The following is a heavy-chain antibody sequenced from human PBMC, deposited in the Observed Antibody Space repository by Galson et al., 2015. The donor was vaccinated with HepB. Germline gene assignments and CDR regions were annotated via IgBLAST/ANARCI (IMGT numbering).Heavy chain of an antibody. V-gene: IGHV3-48*03. CDR2: ISSSGSTI. CDR1: GFTFSSYE. CDR3: ASVSSSGWYGYNYYYGMDV. J-gene: IGHJ6*02. Sequence: SLRLSCAASGFTFSSYEMNWVRQAPGKGLEWVSYISSSGSTIYYADSVKGRFTISRDNAKNSLYLQMNSLRAEDTAVYYCASVSSSGWYGYNYYYGMDVWGQGTTVTVSS. D-gene: IGHD6-19*01.